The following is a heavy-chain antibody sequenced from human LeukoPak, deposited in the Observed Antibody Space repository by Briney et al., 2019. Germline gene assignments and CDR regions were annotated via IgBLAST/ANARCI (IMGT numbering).Heavy chain of an antibody. V-gene: IGHV1-18*01. J-gene: IGHJ6*02. CDR1: GYTFTSCG. CDR2: ISAYNGNT. CDR3: ARGRWVRDYYYGMDV. D-gene: IGHD3-3*01. Sequence: RASVKVSCKASGYTFTSCGISWVRQAPGQGLEWMGWISAYNGNTNYAQKLQGRVTMTTDTSTSTAYMELRSLRSDDTAVYYCARGRWVRDYYYGMDVWGQGTTVTVSS.